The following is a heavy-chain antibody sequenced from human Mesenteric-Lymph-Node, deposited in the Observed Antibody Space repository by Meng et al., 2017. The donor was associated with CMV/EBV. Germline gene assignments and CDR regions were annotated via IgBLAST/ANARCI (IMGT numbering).Heavy chain of an antibody. CDR2: IYYGGNT. J-gene: IGHJ6*02. V-gene: IGHV4-59*01. CDR1: RGSISIYD. D-gene: IGHD3-22*01. Sequence: SETLSLTCTVSRGSISIYDWSWIRQPPGKGLEWIGYIYYGGNTKYNPSLKSRVTISVDTSKNHFSLKLSSVTAADTAVYYCARVMNYDPYSMDVWGQGTTVTVSS. CDR3: ARVMNYDPYSMDV.